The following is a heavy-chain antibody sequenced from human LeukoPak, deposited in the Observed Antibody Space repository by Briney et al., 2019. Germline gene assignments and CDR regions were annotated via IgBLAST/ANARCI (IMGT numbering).Heavy chain of an antibody. Sequence: GGSLRLSCAASGFTFSSYAMSWVRQAPGKGLEWVSAISGSGGSTYYAQSVKGRFTISRDNSKNTLYLQMNSLRAEDTAVYYCAKEWRWLQSGNYFDYWGQGTLVTVSS. V-gene: IGHV3-23*01. CDR3: AKEWRWLQSGNYFDY. CDR2: ISGSGGST. J-gene: IGHJ4*02. CDR1: GFTFSSYA. D-gene: IGHD5-24*01.